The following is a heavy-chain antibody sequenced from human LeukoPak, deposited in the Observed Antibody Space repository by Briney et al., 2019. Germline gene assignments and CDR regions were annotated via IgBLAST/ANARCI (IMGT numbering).Heavy chain of an antibody. Sequence: ASVKVSCKASGGTFSSYAISWVRQAPGQGLEWMGGIIPIFGTANYAQKFQGRVTITADKSTSTAYMELSSLRSEDTAVYYCARVSSPLSSSWSYWGQGTLVTVSS. CDR1: GGTFSSYA. D-gene: IGHD6-13*01. CDR3: ARVSSPLSSSWSY. J-gene: IGHJ4*02. CDR2: IIPIFGTA. V-gene: IGHV1-69*06.